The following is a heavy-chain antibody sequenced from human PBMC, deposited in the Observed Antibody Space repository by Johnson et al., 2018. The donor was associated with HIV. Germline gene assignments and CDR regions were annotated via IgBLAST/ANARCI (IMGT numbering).Heavy chain of an antibody. CDR3: SRHSPRGDSGYDACDI. CDR2: IKQDGSEK. D-gene: IGHD5-12*01. Sequence: VQLVESGGGVAQPGASLRLSCEVSGFDFSKYGMHWVRQAPNKGLEWVANIKQDGSEKYYVDSVKGRFTISRDNAKNSLYLQMNSRRAEDTAGYYCSRHSPRGDSGYDACDIGGQGTMVTVSS. J-gene: IGHJ3*02. CDR1: GFDFSKYG. V-gene: IGHV3-7*03.